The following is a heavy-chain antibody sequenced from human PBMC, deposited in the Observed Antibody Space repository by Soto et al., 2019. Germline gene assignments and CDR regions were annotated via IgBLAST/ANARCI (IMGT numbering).Heavy chain of an antibody. CDR2: IYHSGST. Sequence: PSETLSLTCSVSGGSINSGRSSWNWIRQSPGKGLEWIAYIYHSGSTYYNPSLKSRVTISVDRSENQFSLKLTSVTAADTAVYYCVRESTTSGPNWFGTWGSGILVTVSS. CDR3: VRESTTSGPNWFGT. V-gene: IGHV4-30-2*06. D-gene: IGHD1-1*01. CDR1: GGSINSGRSS. J-gene: IGHJ5*02.